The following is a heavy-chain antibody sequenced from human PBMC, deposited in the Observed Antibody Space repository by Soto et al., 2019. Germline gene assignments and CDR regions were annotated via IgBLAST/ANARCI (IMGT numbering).Heavy chain of an antibody. V-gene: IGHV4-30-4*01. CDR1: GGSISSGDYY. D-gene: IGHD6-6*01. CDR2: IYYSGST. CDR3: ASGAHIAARPAEYFQH. Sequence: SETLSLTCTVSGGSISSGDYYWSWIRQPPGKGLEWIGYIYYSGSTYYNPSLKSRVTISVDTSKNQFSLKLSSVTAADTAVYYCASGAHIAARPAEYFQHWGQGTLVTVSS. J-gene: IGHJ1*01.